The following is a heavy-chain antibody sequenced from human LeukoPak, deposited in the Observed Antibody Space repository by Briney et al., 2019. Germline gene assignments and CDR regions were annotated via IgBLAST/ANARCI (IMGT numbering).Heavy chain of an antibody. V-gene: IGHV3-48*03. D-gene: IGHD1-26*01. CDR1: EFTFSSYE. CDR2: ISSSGSTI. J-gene: IGHJ4*02. Sequence: PGGSLRLSCAASEFTFSSYEMNWVRQAPGKGLEWVSYISSSGSTICYADSVKGRFTISRDNAKNSLYLQMNSLRAEDTAVYYCARDRSYANDYWGQGTLVTVSS. CDR3: ARDRSYANDY.